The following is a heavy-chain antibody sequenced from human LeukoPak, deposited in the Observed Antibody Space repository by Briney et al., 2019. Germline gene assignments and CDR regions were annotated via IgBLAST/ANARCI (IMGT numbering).Heavy chain of an antibody. CDR3: ARVYYDSSGYGRDAFDI. V-gene: IGHV3-21*01. J-gene: IGHJ3*02. CDR1: GFTFSDYS. D-gene: IGHD3-22*01. Sequence: GGSLRLSCEASGFTFSDYSMNWVRQPPGKGLEWVSSISSSSSYIYYAESLKGRFTISRDNAKNSLYLQMNSLRAGDTAVYYCARVYYDSSGYGRDAFDIWGQGTMVTVSS. CDR2: ISSSSSYI.